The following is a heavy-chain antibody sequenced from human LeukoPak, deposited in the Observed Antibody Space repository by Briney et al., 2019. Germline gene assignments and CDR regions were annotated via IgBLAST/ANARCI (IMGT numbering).Heavy chain of an antibody. J-gene: IGHJ4*02. CDR1: GFTFSSYG. Sequence: PGGSLRLSCAASGFTFSSYGMHWVRQAPGKGLEWVAVISYDGSNKYYADSVKGRFTISRDNSKNTLYLQMNSLRAEDTAVYYCAKEGGYSYGRFDYWGQGTLVTVSS. CDR2: ISYDGSNK. CDR3: AKEGGYSYGRFDY. V-gene: IGHV3-30*18. D-gene: IGHD5-18*01.